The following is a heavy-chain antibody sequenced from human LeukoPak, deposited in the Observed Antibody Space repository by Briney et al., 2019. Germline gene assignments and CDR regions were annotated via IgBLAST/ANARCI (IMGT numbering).Heavy chain of an antibody. V-gene: IGHV4-61*02. J-gene: IGHJ3*02. D-gene: IGHD3-16*02. CDR2: IYTSGST. CDR1: GGSISSGSYY. CDR3: ARGRGIRYTRRGTFDI. Sequence: PSETLSLTCTVSGGSISSGSYYWSWIRQPAGKGLEWIGRIYTSGSTNYNPSLKSRVTISVDTSKNQFSLKLTSLTAADTAVYYCARGRGIRYTRRGTFDIWGQGTMVTVSS.